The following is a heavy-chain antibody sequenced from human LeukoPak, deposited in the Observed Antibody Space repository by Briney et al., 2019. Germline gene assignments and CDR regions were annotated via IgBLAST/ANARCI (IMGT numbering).Heavy chain of an antibody. CDR2: ISGSGGST. J-gene: IGHJ4*02. Sequence: GGSLRLSCAASGFTFSSYAMSWVRQAPGKGLEWVSAISGSGGSTYYADSVKGRFTISRDNSKNTLYLQMNSLRVEDTAVYYCAKDPIVRATLVLPHYFDYWGQGTLVTVSS. CDR3: AKDPIVRATLVLPHYFDY. V-gene: IGHV3-23*01. D-gene: IGHD1-26*01. CDR1: GFTFSSYA.